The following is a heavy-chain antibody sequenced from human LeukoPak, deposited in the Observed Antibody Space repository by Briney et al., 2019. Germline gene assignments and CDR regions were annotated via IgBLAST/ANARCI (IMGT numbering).Heavy chain of an antibody. Sequence: SETLSLTCTVSGGSISSYYWSWIRQPPGKGLEWIGYIYYSGSTNYNPSLKSRVTISVDTSKNQFSLKLSSVTAADTAVYYCARGLYDDYGDQDGRFDPWGQGTLVTVSS. CDR3: ARGLYDDYGDQDGRFDP. V-gene: IGHV4-59*01. D-gene: IGHD4-17*01. CDR2: IYYSGST. J-gene: IGHJ5*02. CDR1: GGSISSYY.